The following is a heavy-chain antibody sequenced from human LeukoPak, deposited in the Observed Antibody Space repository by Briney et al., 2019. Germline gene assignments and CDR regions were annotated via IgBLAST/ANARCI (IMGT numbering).Heavy chain of an antibody. V-gene: IGHV7-4-1*02. J-gene: IGHJ3*02. CDR1: GYTFSSYT. CDR3: ARVKRAVTSTGEAFDI. D-gene: IGHD6-19*01. Sequence: ASVKVSRKASGYTFSSYTMNWVRQAPGQGLELMGGINTNTGNPTYPQGFTGRFVFSLDTPVSTTYLQITSLKAEDTAVYYCARVKRAVTSTGEAFDIWGLGTMVTVSS. CDR2: INTNTGNP.